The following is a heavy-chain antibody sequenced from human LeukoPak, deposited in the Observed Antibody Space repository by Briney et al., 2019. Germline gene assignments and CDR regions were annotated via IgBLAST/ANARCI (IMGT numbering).Heavy chain of an antibody. Sequence: SETLSLTCTVSGGSISSYYWSWVRQPPGKGLEWSGYIYYSGSTNYNPSLKSRVTISVDTSKNQFSLKLSSVTAADTAVYYCARDLYYDSSGYSVWGQGTLVTVSS. D-gene: IGHD3-22*01. CDR1: GGSISSYY. CDR2: IYYSGST. CDR3: ARDLYYDSSGYSV. V-gene: IGHV4-59*01. J-gene: IGHJ4*02.